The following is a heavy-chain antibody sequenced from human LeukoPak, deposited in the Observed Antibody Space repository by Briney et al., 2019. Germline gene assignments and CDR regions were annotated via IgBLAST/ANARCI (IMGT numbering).Heavy chain of an antibody. J-gene: IGHJ4*02. CDR1: GFTFSSYA. Sequence: GRSLRLSCAASGFTFSSYAMHWVRQAPGKGLEWVAVISYDGSNKYYADSVKGRFTISRDNSKNTLYLQMNSLRAEDTAVYYCARAQLSSGWSAGYFDYWGQGTLVTVSS. V-gene: IGHV3-30-3*01. CDR3: ARAQLSSGWSAGYFDY. CDR2: ISYDGSNK. D-gene: IGHD6-19*01.